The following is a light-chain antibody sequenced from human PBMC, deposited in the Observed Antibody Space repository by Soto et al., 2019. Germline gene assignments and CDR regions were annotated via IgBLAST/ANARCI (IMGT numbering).Light chain of an antibody. V-gene: IGLV2-8*01. CDR2: EVS. Sequence: QSALTHPPSASGSPGQSVTISCTGTSSDVGGYNYVSWYQQHPGKAPKLMIYEVSKRPSGVPDRFSGSKSGNTASLTVSGLQAEDEADYYCYSYAGRNIWVFGGGTELTVL. J-gene: IGLJ3*02. CDR3: YSYAGRNIWV. CDR1: SSDVGGYNY.